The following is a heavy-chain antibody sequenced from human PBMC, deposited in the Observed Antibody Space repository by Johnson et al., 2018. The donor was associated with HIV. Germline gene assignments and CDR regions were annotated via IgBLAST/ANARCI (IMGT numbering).Heavy chain of an antibody. CDR1: GFTFDDYG. D-gene: IGHD3-22*01. CDR2: IDWNGGST. V-gene: IGHV3-20*04. Sequence: VQLVESGGGVVRPGESLRLSCAASGFTFDDYGMTWVRQAPGKGLEWVSGIDWNGGSTGYADSVKGRFTISRDNAKNSLYLQMNSLKTEDTAVYYCTTAKWLLGAFDIWGQGTMVTVSS. CDR3: TTAKWLLGAFDI. J-gene: IGHJ3*02.